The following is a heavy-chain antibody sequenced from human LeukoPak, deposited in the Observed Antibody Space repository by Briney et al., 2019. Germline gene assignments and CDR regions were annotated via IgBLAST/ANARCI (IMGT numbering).Heavy chain of an antibody. D-gene: IGHD2-2*01. J-gene: IGHJ4*02. CDR1: GYSFTSYW. CDR3: ARRQYQLNKPPFDY. V-gene: IGHV5-51*01. Sequence: GESLKISCKGSGYSFTSYWIGWVRQMPGKGLEWMGIIDPRDSDTKYSPSFRGQVTILAAKSINTAYLQWSSLQASDTAIYYCARRQYQLNKPPFDYWGQGTLVTVSS. CDR2: IDPRDSDT.